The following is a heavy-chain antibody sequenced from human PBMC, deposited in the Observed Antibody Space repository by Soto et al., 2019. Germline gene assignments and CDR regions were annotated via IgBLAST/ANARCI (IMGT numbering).Heavy chain of an antibody. J-gene: IGHJ4*02. D-gene: IGHD1-26*01. CDR3: ARGFSGLSGSYPNYFDY. CDR1: GGTFSSYA. Sequence: ASVKVSCKASGGTFSSYAISWVRQAPGQGLEWMGGIIPIFGTANYAQKFQGRVTITADESTSTAYMELSSLRSEDTAVYYCARGFSGLSGSYPNYFDYWGQGTLVTVSS. CDR2: IIPIFGTA. V-gene: IGHV1-69*13.